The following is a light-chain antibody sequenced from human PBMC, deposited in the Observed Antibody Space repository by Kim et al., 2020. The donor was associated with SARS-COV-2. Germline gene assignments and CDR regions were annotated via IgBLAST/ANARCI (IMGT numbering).Light chain of an antibody. V-gene: IGKV1D-43*01. CDR1: QGIRSY. J-gene: IGKJ4*01. Sequence: AFRMTQSPFSLSSFVGDRVTITCWASQGIRSYLTWYQQKPTKVPYIFIYYVSVLQSGVPSSFSGSGSGTDYTLTVSSLQPEDFATYDCQHYYTTPTFGGGTKVDIK. CDR2: YVS. CDR3: QHYYTTPT.